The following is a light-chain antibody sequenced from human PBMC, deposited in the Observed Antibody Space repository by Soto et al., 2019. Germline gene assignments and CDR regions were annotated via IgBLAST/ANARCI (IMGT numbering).Light chain of an antibody. CDR1: SSDVGGYNY. CDR3: SSYTTSSTLNV. V-gene: IGLV2-14*01. CDR2: DVS. Sequence: QSALTQPASVSGSPGQSITISCTGTSSDVGGYNYVSWYQQHPGKAPKLMICDVSYRPSGVSNRFSGSKSGNTASLTISGLQAEDEAEYYCSSYTTSSTLNVFGAGTKLTVL. J-gene: IGLJ1*01.